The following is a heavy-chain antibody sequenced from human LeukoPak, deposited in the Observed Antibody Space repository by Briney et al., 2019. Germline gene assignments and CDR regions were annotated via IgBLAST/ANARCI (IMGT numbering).Heavy chain of an antibody. J-gene: IGHJ4*02. CDR2: IYSGGYT. CDR1: GFTASSNY. CDR3: VRGSTSYDY. D-gene: IGHD2-2*01. Sequence: GGSLRLSCAASGFTASSNYMNWVRQAPGKGLEWVSIIYSGGYTYYGGSVKGRFTISRDNSKNTLYLQMNSLRGEDTAVYYCVRGSTSYDYWGQGTLVTVSS. V-gene: IGHV3-53*01.